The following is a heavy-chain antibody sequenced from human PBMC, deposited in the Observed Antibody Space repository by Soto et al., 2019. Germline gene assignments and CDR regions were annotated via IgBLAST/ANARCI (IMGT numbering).Heavy chain of an antibody. CDR3: ARDGPGGFGGVMIDY. V-gene: IGHV4-30-4*01. CDR1: GGSISSGDYY. J-gene: IGHJ4*02. D-gene: IGHD3-16*01. CDR2: IYYSGST. Sequence: QVQLQESGPGLVKPSQTLSLTCTVSGGSISSGDYYWSWIHQPPGKGLEWIGYIYYSGSTYYNPSLKSRVTISVDTSKNQFSLKLSSVTAADTAVYYCARDGPGGFGGVMIDYWGQGTLVTVSS.